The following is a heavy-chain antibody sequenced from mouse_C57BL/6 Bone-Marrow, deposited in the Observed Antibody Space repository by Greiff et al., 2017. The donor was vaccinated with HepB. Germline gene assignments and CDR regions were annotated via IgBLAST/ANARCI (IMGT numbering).Heavy chain of an antibody. CDR1: GYTFTDYY. Sequence: VQLKESGPVLVKPGASVKMSCEASGYTFTDYYMNWVKQSHGKSLEWIGVINPYNGGTSYNQKFKGKATLTVDKSSSTAYMELNSLTSEDSAVYYCAKLLGLVWGQGTSVTVSS. CDR2: INPYNGGT. D-gene: IGHD2-1*01. V-gene: IGHV1-19*01. CDR3: AKLLGLV. J-gene: IGHJ4*01.